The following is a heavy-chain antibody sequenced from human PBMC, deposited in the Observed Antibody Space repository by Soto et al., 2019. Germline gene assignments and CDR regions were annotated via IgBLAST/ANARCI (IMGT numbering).Heavy chain of an antibody. CDR3: TPHEGPGSPLDYSSSVRAV. CDR2: IKSKTDGGTT. Sequence: GGSLRLSCAASGFTFSNAWMNWVRQATGKGLEWVGRIKSKTDGGTTDYAAPVKGRFTISRDDSKNTLYLQMNSLKTEDTAVYYCTPHEGPGSPLDYSSSVRAVGGKGTSAPVSP. CDR1: GFTFSNAW. J-gene: IGHJ6*04. V-gene: IGHV3-15*07.